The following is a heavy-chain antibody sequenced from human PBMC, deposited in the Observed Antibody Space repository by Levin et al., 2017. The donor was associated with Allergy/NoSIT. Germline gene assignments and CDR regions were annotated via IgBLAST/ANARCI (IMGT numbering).Heavy chain of an antibody. D-gene: IGHD4-17*01. Sequence: GGSLRLSCAASGFAFSTYNMNWVRQAPGRGLEWVSSISGSGTSYIFYADSVKGRFTISRDNAKNSLYLQMDSLRAEDAAVYYCARDRTVTTQDFDYWGQGTLVTVSS. J-gene: IGHJ4*02. CDR1: GFAFSTYN. CDR3: ARDRTVTTQDFDY. CDR2: ISGSGTSYI. V-gene: IGHV3-21*01.